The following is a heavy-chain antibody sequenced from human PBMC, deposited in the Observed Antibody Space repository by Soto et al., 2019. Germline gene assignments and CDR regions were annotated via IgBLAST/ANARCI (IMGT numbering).Heavy chain of an antibody. V-gene: IGHV4-34*01. Sequence: QVQLQQWGAGLLKPSETLSLTCAVYGGSFSGYYWSWIRQPPGKGLEWIGEINHSGSTNYNPSLKSRVTIPVDTSKNQFSLKLSSVTAADTAVYYCARGRTMTTVTTSNHWYFDLWGRGTLVTVSS. J-gene: IGHJ2*01. D-gene: IGHD4-17*01. CDR1: GGSFSGYY. CDR2: INHSGST. CDR3: ARGRTMTTVTTSNHWYFDL.